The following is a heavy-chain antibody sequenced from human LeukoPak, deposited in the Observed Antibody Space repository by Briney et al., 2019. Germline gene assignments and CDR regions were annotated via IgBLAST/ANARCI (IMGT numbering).Heavy chain of an antibody. Sequence: TGGSLRLSCAASGFTFSSYGMHWVRQAPGKGLEWVAVIWYDGSNKYYADSVKGRFTISRDNSKNTLYLQMNSLRAEDTAVYYCARDRVAYGSSGMDVWGQGTTVTVSS. V-gene: IGHV3-33*01. D-gene: IGHD3-10*01. J-gene: IGHJ6*02. CDR3: ARDRVAYGSSGMDV. CDR2: IWYDGSNK. CDR1: GFTFSSYG.